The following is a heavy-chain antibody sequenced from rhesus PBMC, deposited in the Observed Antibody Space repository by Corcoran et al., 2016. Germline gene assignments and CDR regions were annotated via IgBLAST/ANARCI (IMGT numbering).Heavy chain of an antibody. CDR1: GFTFSSYG. D-gene: IGHD3-9*01. CDR2: ISSASRYI. CDR3: TSGPYYEDDYGYPVAFDC. J-gene: IGHJ4*01. Sequence: EVQLVESGGGLVQPGGSLRLSCAASGFTFSSYGMSWVRQAPGKGLEWVSSISSASRYIYYADSVKGRFTISRDNAKTSLSLQMNGLRAEDTAVYYCTSGPYYEDDYGYPVAFDCWGQGVLVTVSS. V-gene: IGHV3S16*01.